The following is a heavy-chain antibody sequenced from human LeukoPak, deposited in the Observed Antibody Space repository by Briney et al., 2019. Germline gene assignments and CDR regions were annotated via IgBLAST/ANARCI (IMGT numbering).Heavy chain of an antibody. V-gene: IGHV3-30-3*01. CDR2: ISYDGSNK. Sequence: GRSLRLSCAASGFTFSSYAMHWVRQAPGKGLEWVAVISYDGSNKYYADSVKGRFTISRDNSKNTLYLQMNSLRAEDTAVYYCARALYSSSSLEAAFFDYWGQGTLVTVSS. J-gene: IGHJ4*02. D-gene: IGHD6-6*01. CDR3: ARALYSSSSLEAAFFDY. CDR1: GFTFSSYA.